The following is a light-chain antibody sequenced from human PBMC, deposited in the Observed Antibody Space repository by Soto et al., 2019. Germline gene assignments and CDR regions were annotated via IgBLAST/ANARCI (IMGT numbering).Light chain of an antibody. J-gene: IGKJ4*01. CDR1: QSVSSN. CDR2: GAS. CDR3: QQDNDLPLT. V-gene: IGKV3-15*01. Sequence: EIVMTQSPATLSVFPGERATLSCRASQSVSSNLAWYQQKPGQAPRLLIYGASTRATGGPARFSGSGSGTEFPLTISSLQSEDFAVYYCQQDNDLPLTFGGGNKVEIK.